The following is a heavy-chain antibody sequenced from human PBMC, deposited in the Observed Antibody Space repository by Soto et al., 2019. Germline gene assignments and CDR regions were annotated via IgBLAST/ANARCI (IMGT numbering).Heavy chain of an antibody. Sequence: QVQLVQSGAEVKKPGASVKVSCKASGYTFTSYDINSVRQATGQGLEWMGWMNPNSGNTGYAQKFQGRVTMTRNTSISTDYMELSSLRSEDTAVYYCARSVEWLASFDYWGQGTLVTVSS. J-gene: IGHJ4*02. D-gene: IGHD6-19*01. CDR2: MNPNSGNT. CDR3: ARSVEWLASFDY. CDR1: GYTFTSYD. V-gene: IGHV1-8*01.